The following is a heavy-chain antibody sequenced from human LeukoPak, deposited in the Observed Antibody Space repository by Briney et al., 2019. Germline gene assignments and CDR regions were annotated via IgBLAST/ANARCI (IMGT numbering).Heavy chain of an antibody. J-gene: IGHJ4*02. CDR2: IRSKANSYAT. V-gene: IGHV3-73*01. CDR3: TTLMTTPD. CDR1: GFTFSGSA. D-gene: IGHD3-16*01. Sequence: GGSLRLSCPASGFTFSGSAMHWVRQASGKGLEWVGRIRSKANSYATAYAASVKGRFTISRDDSKNTAYLQMNSLKTEDTAVYYCTTLMTTPDWGQGTLVTVSS.